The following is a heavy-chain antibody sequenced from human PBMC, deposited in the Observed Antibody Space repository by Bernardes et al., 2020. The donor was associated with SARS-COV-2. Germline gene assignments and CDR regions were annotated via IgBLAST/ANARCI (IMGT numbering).Heavy chain of an antibody. J-gene: IGHJ6*02. CDR1: GFTFSSYA. CDR3: ARESPPSYCSGGSCYEGYYGMDV. CDR2: ISYDGSNK. V-gene: IGHV3-30*01. D-gene: IGHD2-15*01. Sequence: GGSLRLSCAASGFTFSSYAMHWVRQAPGKGLEWVAVISYDGSNKYYADSVKGRFTISRDNSKNTLYLQMNSLRAEDTAVYYCARESPPSYCSGGSCYEGYYGMDVWGQGTLVTVSS.